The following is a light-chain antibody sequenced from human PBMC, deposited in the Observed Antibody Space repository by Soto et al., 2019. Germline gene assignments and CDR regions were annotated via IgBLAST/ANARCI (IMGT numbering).Light chain of an antibody. CDR3: QQFNNDPFT. V-gene: IGKV1D-13*01. CDR1: QGISSA. J-gene: IGKJ5*01. Sequence: AIHLTQSPSSLSASVGDRVTITCRASQGISSALAWYQQKPGKAPKLLIYDASGLESGVTSRFSGIGSGTYFTLTIISLQPEDFATYYCQQFNNDPFTFGQVRRLESK. CDR2: DAS.